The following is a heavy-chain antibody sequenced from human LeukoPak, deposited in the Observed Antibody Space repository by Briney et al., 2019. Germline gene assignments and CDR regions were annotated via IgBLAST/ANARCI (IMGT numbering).Heavy chain of an antibody. D-gene: IGHD1-26*01. CDR2: INHSGST. Sequence: SETLSLTCAVYGGSFSGYYWSWIRQPPGKGLEWIGEINHSGSTNYNPSLKSRVTISVDTSKNQFSLKLSSVTAADTAVYYCASRERFAGATNYWGQGTLVTVSS. V-gene: IGHV4-34*01. J-gene: IGHJ4*02. CDR3: ASRERFAGATNY. CDR1: GGSFSGYY.